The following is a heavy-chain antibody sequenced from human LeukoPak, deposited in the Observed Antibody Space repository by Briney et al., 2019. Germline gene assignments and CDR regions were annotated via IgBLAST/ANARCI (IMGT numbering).Heavy chain of an antibody. CDR1: EFIFSGYW. D-gene: IGHD6-13*01. CDR3: ARDGFVGAADY. Sequence: GGSLRLSCAASEFIFSGYWMNWVRQAPGKGLEWVANIKQDGSEKQYVDSVRGRFTISRDNAKNSLYLQMNSLRVEDTAAYYCARDGFVGAADYWGQGTQVTVSS. V-gene: IGHV3-7*01. J-gene: IGHJ4*02. CDR2: IKQDGSEK.